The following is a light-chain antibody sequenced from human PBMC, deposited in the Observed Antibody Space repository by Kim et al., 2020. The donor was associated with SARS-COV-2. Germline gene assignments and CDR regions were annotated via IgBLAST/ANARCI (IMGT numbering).Light chain of an antibody. Sequence: IQLTQSPSTLSTSVGDRVTITCRASQSIGGWLTWYQQKPGKAPKLLIQDVSSVESGVPSRFSGSGSETEFSLTISSLQPDDFATYYCQHHSTYPITCGQGTRLEIK. CDR1: QSIGGW. CDR3: QHHSTYPIT. J-gene: IGKJ5*01. CDR2: DVS. V-gene: IGKV1-5*01.